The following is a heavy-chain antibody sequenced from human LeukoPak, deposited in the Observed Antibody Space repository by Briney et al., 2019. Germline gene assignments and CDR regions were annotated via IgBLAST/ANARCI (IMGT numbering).Heavy chain of an antibody. V-gene: IGHV1-69-2*01. D-gene: IGHD6-13*01. CDR2: VDPEDGET. CDR3: ATVRKYSSSWYKSYYYYMDV. CDR1: GYTFTDYY. J-gene: IGHJ6*03. Sequence: ASVKVSCKFSGYTFTDYYMHWVQQAPGKGLEWMGLVDPEDGETIYAEKFQGRVTITADTSTDTAYMELSSLRSEDTAVYYCATVRKYSSSWYKSYYYYMDVWGKGTTVTVSS.